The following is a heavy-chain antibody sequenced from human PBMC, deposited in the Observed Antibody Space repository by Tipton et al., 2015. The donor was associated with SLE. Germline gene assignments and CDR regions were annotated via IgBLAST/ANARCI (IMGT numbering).Heavy chain of an antibody. D-gene: IGHD5-12*01. V-gene: IGHV4-34*01. CDR1: GGSFSGYY. Sequence: TLSLTCAVYGGSFSGYYWSWIRQPPGKGLEWIGEINHSGSTNYNPSLKSRVTISVDTSKNQFSLKLSSVTAADTAVYYCATGYDSQTGWFQHWGQGTLVTVSS. CDR3: ATGYDSQTGWFQH. CDR2: INHSGST. J-gene: IGHJ1*01.